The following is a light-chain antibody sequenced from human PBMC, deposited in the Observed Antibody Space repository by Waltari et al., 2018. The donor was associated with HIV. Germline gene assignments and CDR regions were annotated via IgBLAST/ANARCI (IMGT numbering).Light chain of an antibody. J-gene: IGLJ3*02. CDR3: AAWDSSLSEWV. CDR1: DKNVGHEG. V-gene: IGLV10-54*01. CDR2: RVG. Sequence: ARLTQPSSVSKGLGQNVTLTCTGNDKNVGHEGAGCLHRHEGHPPEVLSYRVGARPAGTVQNYYASRSANTASLTIPGLQVDDEAVYYCAAWDSSLSEWVFGGGTKLTVL.